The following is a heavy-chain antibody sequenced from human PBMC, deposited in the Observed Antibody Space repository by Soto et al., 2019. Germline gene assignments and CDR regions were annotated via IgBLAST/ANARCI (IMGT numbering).Heavy chain of an antibody. CDR3: AKSEESSGGWIRYFDF. D-gene: IGHD5-18*01. V-gene: IGHV3-9*01. CDR1: GFTFGDFA. Sequence: EVQLVESGGGLVQPGRSLRLSCAASGFTFGDFAMHWVRQAPGKGLEWVSGITWNSDYVVYADSVKGRFTISRDNAKNSVYLQMDSLRTEDTALYYCAKSEESSGGWIRYFDFWGQGTLVTVSS. CDR2: ITWNSDYV. J-gene: IGHJ4*02.